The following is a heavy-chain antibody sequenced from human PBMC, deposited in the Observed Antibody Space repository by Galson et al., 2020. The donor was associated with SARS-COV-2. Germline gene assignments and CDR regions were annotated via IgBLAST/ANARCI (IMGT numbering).Heavy chain of an antibody. J-gene: IGHJ4*02. CDR2: ISTNSGKT. V-gene: IGHV1-18*01. Sequence: ASVKVSCKPSGYTFTTNGISWVRQAPGQGLEWMGWISTNSGKTNYAQKLQGRVSMTRDTSTSTAYMELGSLRSDDTAVYYCARDVNYRFDTGGQGTLVTVSS. CDR3: ARDVNYRFDT. D-gene: IGHD3-9*01. CDR1: GYTFTTNG.